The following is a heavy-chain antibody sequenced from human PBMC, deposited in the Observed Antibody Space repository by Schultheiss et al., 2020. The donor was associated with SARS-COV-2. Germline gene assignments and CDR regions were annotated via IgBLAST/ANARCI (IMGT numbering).Heavy chain of an antibody. CDR2: INHSGST. J-gene: IGHJ5*02. D-gene: IGHD2-2*01. V-gene: IGHV4-39*07. CDR3: ARGKRCSSTSCYRNWFDP. CDR1: GGSISSSSYY. Sequence: SETLSLTCTVSGGSISSSSYYWGWIRQPPGKGLEWIGEINHSGSTNYNPSLKSRVTISVDTSKNQFSLKLSSVTAADTAVYYCARGKRCSSTSCYRNWFDPWGQGTLVTVSS.